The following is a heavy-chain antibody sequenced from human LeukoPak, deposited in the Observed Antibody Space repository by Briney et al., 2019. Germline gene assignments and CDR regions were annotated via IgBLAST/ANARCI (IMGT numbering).Heavy chain of an antibody. V-gene: IGHV3-66*01. CDR3: ARVQFQGFDP. D-gene: IGHD2-21*01. J-gene: IGHJ5*02. Sequence: GGSLTLSCAASGCTFSITYMAWVRQPPAKGLEWVGVIYSGCSTYYSDSVTRRFTISRDKSKKTLSLQINTLRVDDTAVYYCARVQFQGFDPWGQGTLVTVAS. CDR1: GCTFSITY. CDR2: IYSGCST.